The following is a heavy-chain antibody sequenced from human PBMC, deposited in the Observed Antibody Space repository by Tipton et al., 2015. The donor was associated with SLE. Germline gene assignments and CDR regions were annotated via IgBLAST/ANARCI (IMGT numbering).Heavy chain of an antibody. D-gene: IGHD2-2*01. J-gene: IGHJ6*02. Sequence: TLSLTCTVSGGSISSHYWSWIRQPPGKGLEWIGYIYYSGSTNYNPSLKSRVTISVDTSKNQFSLKLSSVTAADTAVYYCAREEYCSSTSCLYYYYGMDVWGQGTTVTVSS. CDR2: IYYSGST. CDR3: AREEYCSSTSCLYYYYGMDV. V-gene: IGHV4-59*11. CDR1: GGSISSHY.